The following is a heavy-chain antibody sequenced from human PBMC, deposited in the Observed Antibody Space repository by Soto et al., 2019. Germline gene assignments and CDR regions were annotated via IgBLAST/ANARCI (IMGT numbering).Heavy chain of an antibody. CDR1: GYTFTSYG. CDR2: ISAYNGNT. D-gene: IGHD6-13*01. V-gene: IGHV1-18*01. Sequence: GASVKVSCKASGYTFTSYGISWVRQAPGQGLEWMGWISAYNGNTNYAQKIQGRVTMTTDTSTSTAYMELRSLRSDDTTMNYCSRDGVCAGIAAAGTGEDYYYYGMDVWGQGTTVTV. CDR3: SRDGVCAGIAAAGTGEDYYYYGMDV. J-gene: IGHJ6*02.